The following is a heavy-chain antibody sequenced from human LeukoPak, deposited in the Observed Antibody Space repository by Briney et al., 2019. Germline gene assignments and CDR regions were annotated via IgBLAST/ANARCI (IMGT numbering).Heavy chain of an antibody. V-gene: IGHV3-43*02. CDR1: GFPFDGYA. Sequence: GSLRLSCAASGFPFDGYAMHWVRQGPGKGLEWVSAISGDGGSTYYADSVKGRFTISRDNSKNSLYLQMNSLRTEDTALYYCAKGSSWFDYWGQGTLVTVSS. CDR2: ISGDGGST. CDR3: AKGSSWFDY. D-gene: IGHD6-13*01. J-gene: IGHJ4*02.